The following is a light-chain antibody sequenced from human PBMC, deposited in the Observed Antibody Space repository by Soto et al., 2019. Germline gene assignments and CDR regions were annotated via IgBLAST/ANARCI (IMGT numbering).Light chain of an antibody. CDR2: DVS. Sequence: QSVLTQPASVSGSPGQSITISCNGTSSNVVGYNYVSWYQQHPGKAPKFMIYDVSNRPSGVSNRFSGSKSGNTASLTISGLQAEDEADYYCSSYTTSNTRQIVFGTGTKVTVL. J-gene: IGLJ1*01. CDR3: SSYTTSNTRQIV. V-gene: IGLV2-14*01. CDR1: SSNVVGYNY.